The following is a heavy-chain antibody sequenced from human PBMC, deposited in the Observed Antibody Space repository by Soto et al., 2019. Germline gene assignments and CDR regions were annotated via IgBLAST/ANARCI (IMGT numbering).Heavy chain of an antibody. CDR1: GFTFSDYA. J-gene: IGHJ4*02. CDR3: AKGGRQWLVTSDFNY. D-gene: IGHD6-19*01. V-gene: IGHV3-30*18. Sequence: VQLVESGGGVVQPGRSLRLSCAASGFTFSDYAMHWVRQAPGKGLEWVAVVSHEGRKTHYADSVKGRFPISRDSCKNTVSLEMTSLRAEDTAVYYCAKGGRQWLVTSDFNYWAQGALVTVSS. CDR2: VSHEGRKT.